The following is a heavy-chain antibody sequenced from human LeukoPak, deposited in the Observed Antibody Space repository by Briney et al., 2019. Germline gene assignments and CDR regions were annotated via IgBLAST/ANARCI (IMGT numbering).Heavy chain of an antibody. CDR1: VFTFRNYD. CDR2: MGYDRSNK. CDR3: EKGATSYYESRGYYLEY. Sequence: PGRSLRLSCAASVFTFRNYDIHGVPRALGKGLEGVAVMGYDRSNKYYADSVKGRFTISRNNSENTLYLQMNSLRAEDTAVYYCEKGATSYYESRGYYLEYWGQGTLVTVSS. D-gene: IGHD3-22*01. J-gene: IGHJ4*02. V-gene: IGHV3-33*03.